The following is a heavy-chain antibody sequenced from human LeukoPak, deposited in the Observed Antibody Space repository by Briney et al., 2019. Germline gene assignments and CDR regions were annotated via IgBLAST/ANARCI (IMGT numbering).Heavy chain of an antibody. CDR1: GFTFNSYV. J-gene: IGHJ2*01. CDR3: AKRDYSGDNRYFDL. Sequence: GGSLRLSCAASGFTFNSYVMSWVRQAPGKGLEWVSAISGSGGSTYYADSVKGRFTISRDNSKNTLYLQMNSLRAEDTAVYYCAKRDYSGDNRYFDLWGRGTLVTVSS. V-gene: IGHV3-23*01. CDR2: ISGSGGST. D-gene: IGHD4-17*01.